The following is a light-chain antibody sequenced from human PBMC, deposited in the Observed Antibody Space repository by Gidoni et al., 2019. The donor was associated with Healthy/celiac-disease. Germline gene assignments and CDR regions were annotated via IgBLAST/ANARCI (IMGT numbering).Light chain of an antibody. CDR1: KLGDKY. J-gene: IGLJ2*01. CDR2: QDS. Sequence: SYELPQPPSVSVSPGQTASITCSGDKLGDKYACWYQQKPGQSPVLVIYQDSKRPSGIPERFSGSNSGNTATLTISGTQAMDEADYYRQAWDSSTHVVFGGGTKLTVL. CDR3: QAWDSSTHVV. V-gene: IGLV3-1*01.